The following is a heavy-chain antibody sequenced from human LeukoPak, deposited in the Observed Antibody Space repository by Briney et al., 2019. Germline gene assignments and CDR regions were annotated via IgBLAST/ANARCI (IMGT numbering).Heavy chain of an antibody. CDR3: ARSPDDYRSGWL. J-gene: IGHJ4*01. Sequence: SETLSLTCAVYGGSFSGYYWSWIRQPPGKGLEWIGEINHSGSTNYNPSLKSRVTISVDTSKNQFSLKLSSVTAADTAVYYCARSPDDYRSGWLWGPGTPVTGSS. V-gene: IGHV4-34*01. CDR1: GGSFSGYY. D-gene: IGHD6-19*01. CDR2: INHSGST.